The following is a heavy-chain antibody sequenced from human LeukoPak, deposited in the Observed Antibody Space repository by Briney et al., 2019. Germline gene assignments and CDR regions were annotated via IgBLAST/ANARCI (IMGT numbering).Heavy chain of an antibody. V-gene: IGHV3-33*01. J-gene: IGHJ6*02. Sequence: PGRSLRLSCAASGFTFSSYGVHWVRQAPGKGLEWVAVIWYDGSNKYYADSVKGRFTISRDNSKNTLYLQMNSLRAEDTAVYYCARAGIAARSGYYYGMDVWGQGTTVTVSS. CDR2: IWYDGSNK. CDR1: GFTFSSYG. D-gene: IGHD6-6*01. CDR3: ARAGIAARSGYYYGMDV.